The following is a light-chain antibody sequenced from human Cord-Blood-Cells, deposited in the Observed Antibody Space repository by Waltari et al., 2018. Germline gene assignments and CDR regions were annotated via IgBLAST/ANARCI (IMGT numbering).Light chain of an antibody. CDR3: AAWDDSLNGLV. CDR1: SSNIGRNT. J-gene: IGLJ2*01. Sequence: QSVLTQPPSASGTPGQRVTISCSGSSSNIGRNTVNWYQQLPGTAPKLLIYSNNPRPSGVPDRFSGSKSGTSASLAISGLQSEDEADYYCAAWDDSLNGLVFGGGTKLTVL. CDR2: SNN. V-gene: IGLV1-44*01.